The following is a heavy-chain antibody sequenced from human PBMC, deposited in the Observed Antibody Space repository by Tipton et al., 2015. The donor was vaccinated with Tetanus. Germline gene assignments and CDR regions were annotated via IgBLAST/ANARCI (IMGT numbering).Heavy chain of an antibody. CDR3: ARDRRDFAYDSRGFYSPLYYFDN. J-gene: IGHJ4*02. D-gene: IGHD3-22*01. V-gene: IGHV4-30-4*01. CDR2: ISHSGTT. CDR1: GGSISSDAHY. Sequence: TLSLTCTVSGGSISSDAHYWSWIRQAPGKGLEWLGYISHSGTTNYNPSLMSRVTLSLDTARGQFSLKLTSVTAVDAAVYFCARDRRDFAYDSRGFYSPLYYFDNWGQGLRVTVSS.